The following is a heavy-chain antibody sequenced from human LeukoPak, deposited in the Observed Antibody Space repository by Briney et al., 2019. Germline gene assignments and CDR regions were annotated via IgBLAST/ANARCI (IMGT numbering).Heavy chain of an antibody. CDR1: GFTFSSYW. J-gene: IGHJ4*02. Sequence: PGGSLRLSCTASGFTFSSYWMSWVRQAPGKGLEWVANIKQDGSQKYYVDSVKGRFSISRDNAKNSLYLQMNRLRAEDTAVYYCARGVPYASWSGPHYSDYWGQGTLVTVSS. CDR3: ARGVPYASWSGPHYSDY. CDR2: IKQDGSQK. V-gene: IGHV3-7*01. D-gene: IGHD3-3*01.